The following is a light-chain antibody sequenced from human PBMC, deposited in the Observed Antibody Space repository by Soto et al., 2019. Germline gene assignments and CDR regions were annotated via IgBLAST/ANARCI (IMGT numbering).Light chain of an antibody. Sequence: DIQMTKSPSSLSASIGVRVTITCRASQGIYFYLSWYQQIPGSVPKLLIYGASTLQSAVPSRFSGSGSGTDFTLTISSLQPEDVATYYCQSYNSAPPQFTFGGGTKVEIK. CDR1: QGIYFY. J-gene: IGKJ4*01. V-gene: IGKV1-27*01. CDR3: QSYNSAPPQFT. CDR2: GAS.